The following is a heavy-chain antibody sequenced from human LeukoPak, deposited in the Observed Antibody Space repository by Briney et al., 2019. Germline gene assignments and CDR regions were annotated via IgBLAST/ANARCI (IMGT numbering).Heavy chain of an antibody. V-gene: IGHV3-7*01. CDR1: GFTFRRYW. Sequence: GGSLRLSCAASGFTFRRYWMNWVRQAPGEGLEWVANIKLDGSEKYYADSVKGRFTISRDNAKNSLYLQMNSLRAEDTAVYYCARIGEDTATSVFDYWGQGTLVTVSS. CDR2: IKLDGSEK. CDR3: ARIGEDTATSVFDY. J-gene: IGHJ4*02. D-gene: IGHD5-18*01.